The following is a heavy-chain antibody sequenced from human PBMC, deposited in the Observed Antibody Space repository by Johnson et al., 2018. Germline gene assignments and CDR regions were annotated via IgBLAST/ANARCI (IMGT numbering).Heavy chain of an antibody. D-gene: IGHD3-10*01. Sequence: QVQLVESGGGVVQPGKSLRLSCAASGFTFSTYTIHWVRQAPGKGLEWVAIISNDGKNKYYADYVKGRFTISRDNSKNTQFLQMNSLRGEDTAVYYCARGRFGELLPPSVYYYYMDVWGKGTTVTVSS. CDR1: GFTFSTYT. CDR2: ISNDGKNK. CDR3: ARGRFGELLPPSVYYYYMDV. V-gene: IGHV3-30*04. J-gene: IGHJ6*03.